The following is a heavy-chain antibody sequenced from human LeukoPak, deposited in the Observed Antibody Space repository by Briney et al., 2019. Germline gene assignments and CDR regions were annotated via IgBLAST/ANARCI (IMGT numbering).Heavy chain of an antibody. V-gene: IGHV3-53*01. CDR1: GFTFSSYE. CDR2: IYSGGST. Sequence: GGSLRLSCAASGFTFSSYEMNWVRQAPGKGLEWVSVIYSGGSTYYADSVKGRFTISRDNSKNTLYLQMNSLRAEDTAVYYCARDRTWAYGSGELDYWGQGTLVTVSS. CDR3: ARDRTWAYGSGELDY. J-gene: IGHJ4*02. D-gene: IGHD3-10*01.